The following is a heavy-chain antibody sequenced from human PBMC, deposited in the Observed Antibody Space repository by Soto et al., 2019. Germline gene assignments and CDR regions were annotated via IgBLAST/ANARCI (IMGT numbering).Heavy chain of an antibody. Sequence: GGSLRLSCAASGFTFSSQVMSWVRQAPGKGLEWVSAISGGGDTTYYADSVKGRFTVFRDNSKNTLYLQMNSLRAEDTALYYCAKDGVSGWFENNWFDPWGQGTLVTAPQ. CDR1: GFTFSSQV. D-gene: IGHD6-19*01. CDR3: AKDGVSGWFENNWFDP. CDR2: ISGGGDTT. J-gene: IGHJ5*02. V-gene: IGHV3-23*01.